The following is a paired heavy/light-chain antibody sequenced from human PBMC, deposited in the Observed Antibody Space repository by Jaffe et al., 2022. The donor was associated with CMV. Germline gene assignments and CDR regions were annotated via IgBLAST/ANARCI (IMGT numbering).Light chain of an antibody. J-gene: IGLJ3*02. V-gene: IGLV3-27*01. CDR1: VLAKKY. CDR2: KDS. Sequence: SYELTQPSSVSVSPGQTARITCSGDVLAKKYARWFQQKPGQAPVLVIYKDSERPSGIPERFSGSSSGTTVTLTISGAQVEDEADYYCYSAADNNPWVFGGGTKLTVL. CDR3: YSAADNNPWV.
Heavy chain of an antibody. J-gene: IGHJ4*02. Sequence: EVQLVESGGVVVQPGGSLRLSCEASGFTFDDYTMHWVRQAPGRGLEWVSLISWHSHNTYYAESVKGRFSISRDNSRNSLFLQMNNLKTEDTALYYCAKGQFYDTLSAADYWGQGTLVTVSS. V-gene: IGHV3-43*01. D-gene: IGHD3-9*01. CDR2: ISWHSHNT. CDR1: GFTFDDYT. CDR3: AKGQFYDTLSAADY.